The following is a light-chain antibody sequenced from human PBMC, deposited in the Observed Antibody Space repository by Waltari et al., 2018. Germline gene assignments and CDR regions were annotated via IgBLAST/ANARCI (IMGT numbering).Light chain of an antibody. V-gene: IGLV1-40*01. CDR1: SSNIGAGYD. CDR3: QSYDSSLSGKWV. CDR2: GNS. Sequence: QSVLTQPPSVSGAPGQRVTIPCTGSSSNIGAGYDVHWYQQLPGTAPKLLIYGNSKRPSGVPDRFSGSKSGTSASLAITGLQAEDEADYYCQSYDSSLSGKWVFGGGTKLTVL. J-gene: IGLJ3*02.